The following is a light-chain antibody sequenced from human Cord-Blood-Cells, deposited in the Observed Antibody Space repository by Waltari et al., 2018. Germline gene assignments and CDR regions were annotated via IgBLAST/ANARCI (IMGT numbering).Light chain of an antibody. CDR2: DVS. CDR3: SSYTSSSTLYV. V-gene: IGLV2-14*01. Sequence: QSALTQPASVSGSPGQSITISCTGTSSDVGGYNYVSRNQQHPGKSPKLMIYDVSNRPSGVSNRFSGSKSGNAASLTISGLQAEDEADYYCSSYTSSSTLYVFGTGTKVTVL. CDR1: SSDVGGYNY. J-gene: IGLJ1*01.